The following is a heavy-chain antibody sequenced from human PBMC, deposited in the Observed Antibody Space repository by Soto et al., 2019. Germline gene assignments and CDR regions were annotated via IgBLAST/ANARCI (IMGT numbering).Heavy chain of an antibody. J-gene: IGHJ6*02. CDR1: GFTFSSYS. V-gene: IGHV3-21*01. Sequence: PGGSLRLSCAASGFTFSSYSMNWVRQAPGKGLEWVASITSRSDIYYADSLKGRFTIARDNAKNSASPQMDNLRVEDTAVYYCAREETAWPLAYGLDVWGQGTTVTVSS. CDR2: ITSRSDI. D-gene: IGHD2-21*02. CDR3: AREETAWPLAYGLDV.